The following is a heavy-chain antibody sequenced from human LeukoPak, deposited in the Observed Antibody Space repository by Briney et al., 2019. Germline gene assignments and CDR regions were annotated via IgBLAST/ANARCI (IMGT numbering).Heavy chain of an antibody. V-gene: IGHV3-21*05. J-gene: IGHJ4*02. CDR3: AREYNSRATFDY. CDR2: ISSSGSYI. CDR1: ASGVSFTSHS. Sequence: GGSLRLSCAASASGVSFTSHSMNWVRQAPGKGLEWISYISSSGSYIFYAASVEGRFTVSRDNARNSLCLQMNSLRAEDTAIYYCAREYNSRATFDYWGQGTLVTVSS. D-gene: IGHD1-20*01.